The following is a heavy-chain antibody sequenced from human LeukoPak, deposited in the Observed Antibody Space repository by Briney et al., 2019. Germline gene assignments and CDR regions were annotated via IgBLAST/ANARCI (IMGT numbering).Heavy chain of an antibody. J-gene: IGHJ6*03. CDR3: ARHSPQFYLDYYYMDV. CDR2: IYHSGST. Sequence: ASETLSLTCAVSGYSISSGYYWGWIRQPPGKGLEWIGSIYHSGSTYYNPSLKSRVTISVDTSKNQFSLKLSSVTAADTAVYYCARHSPQFYLDYYYMDVWGKGTTVTVSS. V-gene: IGHV4-38-2*01. CDR1: GYSISSGYY. D-gene: IGHD5-24*01.